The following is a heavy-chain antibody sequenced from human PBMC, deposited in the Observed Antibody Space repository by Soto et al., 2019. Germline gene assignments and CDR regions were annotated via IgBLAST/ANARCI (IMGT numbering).Heavy chain of an antibody. CDR3: ARAHDFWGGRQQPIDS. CDR2: IIAIIGTA. J-gene: IGHJ4*02. V-gene: IGHV1-69*05. CDR1: GGTFSSYA. Sequence: SVKVSCKASGGTFSSYAISWVRQAPGQGLEWMGGIIAIIGTANYAQKLQGRVTMTTDTSTSTAYMELRSLRSDDTAVYYCARAHDFWGGRQQPIDSWGQGTLVTVSS. D-gene: IGHD3-3*01.